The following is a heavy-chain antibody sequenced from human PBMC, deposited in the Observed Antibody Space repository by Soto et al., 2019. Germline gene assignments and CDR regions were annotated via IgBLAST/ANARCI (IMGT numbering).Heavy chain of an antibody. CDR1: GFTFSSYA. CDR2: ISGSGGST. J-gene: IGHJ4*02. CDR3: AKGRPRIVVVPAFDY. V-gene: IGHV3-23*01. D-gene: IGHD2-2*01. Sequence: TGGSLRLSCAASGFTFSSYAMSWVRQAPGKGLEWVSAISGSGGSTYYADSVKGRFTISRDNSKNTLYLQMNSLRAEDTAVYYCAKGRPRIVVVPAFDYWGQGTLVTVSS.